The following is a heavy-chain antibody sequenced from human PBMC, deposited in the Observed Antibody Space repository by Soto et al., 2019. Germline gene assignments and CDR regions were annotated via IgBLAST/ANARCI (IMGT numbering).Heavy chain of an antibody. D-gene: IGHD5-12*01. CDR2: ISGSGGST. V-gene: IGHV3-23*01. CDR1: GFTFSSYA. Sequence: EVQLLESGGGLVQPGGSLRLSCAASGFTFSSYAMSWVRQAPGKGLEWVSAISGSGGSTYYADSVKGRFTISRDNSKNTLYLLMNSLRAEVTAVYYCAKDPVGMATTPVDYWGQGTLVTVSS. J-gene: IGHJ4*02. CDR3: AKDPVGMATTPVDY.